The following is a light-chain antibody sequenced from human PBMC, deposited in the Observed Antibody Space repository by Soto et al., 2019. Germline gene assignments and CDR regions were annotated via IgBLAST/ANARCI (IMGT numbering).Light chain of an antibody. CDR3: GSYSSSTAHIV. CDR1: STDVGDFNY. CDR2: DVT. Sequence: QSALTQPASVSGSPGRSVPISCTGTSTDVGDFNYVSWYQHLPGRAPKLIIYDVTNRPSWISYRFSASKSGTTASLTISGLKADYEAEYYCGSYSSSTAHIVFGGGTKLTLL. V-gene: IGLV2-14*03. J-gene: IGLJ2*01.